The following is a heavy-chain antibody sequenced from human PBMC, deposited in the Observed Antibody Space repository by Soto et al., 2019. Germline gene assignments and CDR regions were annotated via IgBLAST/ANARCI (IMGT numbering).Heavy chain of an antibody. CDR3: AVTTSLQWYYMDV. J-gene: IGHJ6*03. D-gene: IGHD4-4*01. V-gene: IGHV6-1*01. CDR1: GDSVSSNSAA. Sequence: QVQLQQSSPGLVRPSQTLSLTCAISGDSVSSNSAAWNWIRQSPSRGLEWLGRTYYRSTRLYTDYAVSVKSRIAVNPDTSKNQFSLHLNSVTPEDTAVYYCAVTTSLQWYYMDVWDKGTTVTVSS. CDR2: TYYRSTRLYT.